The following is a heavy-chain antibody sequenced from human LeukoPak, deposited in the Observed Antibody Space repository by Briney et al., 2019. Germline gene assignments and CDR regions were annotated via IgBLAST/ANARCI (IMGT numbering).Heavy chain of an antibody. D-gene: IGHD4-11*01. CDR1: GFTFTSSA. Sequence: ASVKVSCEASGFTFTSSAVQWVRQARGQRLEWIGWIVVGSGNTNYAQKFQERVTITRDMSTSTAYMELSSLRSEDTAVYYCAAELHPGGYYYYGMDVWGQGTTVTVSS. CDR2: IVVGSGNT. CDR3: AAELHPGGYYYYGMDV. V-gene: IGHV1-58*01. J-gene: IGHJ6*02.